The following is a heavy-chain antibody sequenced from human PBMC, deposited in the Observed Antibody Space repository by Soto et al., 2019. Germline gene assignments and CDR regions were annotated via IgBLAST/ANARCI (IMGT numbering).Heavy chain of an antibody. Sequence: ASVKVSCKASGYTFTSYGISWVRQAPGQGLEWMGWISAYNGNTNYAQKLQGRVNMTTDTSTSTADMELRSLRSDDTAVYYCARPNLYFDRSRSLSDYWCQGPLVTVSS. CDR2: ISAYNGNT. CDR1: GYTFTSYG. J-gene: IGHJ4*02. CDR3: ARPNLYFDRSRSLSDY. V-gene: IGHV1-18*01. D-gene: IGHD3-22*01.